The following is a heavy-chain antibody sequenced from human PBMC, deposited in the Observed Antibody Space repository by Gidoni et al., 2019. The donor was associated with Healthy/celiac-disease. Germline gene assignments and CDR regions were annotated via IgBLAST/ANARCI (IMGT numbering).Heavy chain of an antibody. CDR1: GAPFSRYA. J-gene: IGHJ3*02. CDR3: ANDLWYNWNDWHNDAFDI. V-gene: IGHV3-23*01. CDR2: ICVSGFST. Sequence: EVQLLESGGGLVQPGGYLRHSCAASGAPFSRYARRWVRQAPGKGLEWVSAICVSGFSTYYADSVKVRFTFSSDNSKNTLYLQMNSLRAEDTAVYYCANDLWYNWNDWHNDAFDIGGQGTMVTVSS. D-gene: IGHD1-1*01.